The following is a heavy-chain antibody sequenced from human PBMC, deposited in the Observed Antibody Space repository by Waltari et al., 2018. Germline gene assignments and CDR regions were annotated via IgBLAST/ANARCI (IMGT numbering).Heavy chain of an antibody. CDR3: ARLSSSWNEKGAFDI. D-gene: IGHD6-13*01. J-gene: IGHJ3*02. CDR2: MNRDGSET. V-gene: IGHV3-7*01. CDR1: GFTLSSFW. Sequence: EVQLVESGGGLVQPGGSLRLSCGGTGFTLSSFWMCWVRQAPGKGLDWVANMNRDGSETYYVDSVKGRFTISRDNAKNSLYLEMNTLRVEDTAIYYCARLSSSWNEKGAFDIWGQGTMVTVSS.